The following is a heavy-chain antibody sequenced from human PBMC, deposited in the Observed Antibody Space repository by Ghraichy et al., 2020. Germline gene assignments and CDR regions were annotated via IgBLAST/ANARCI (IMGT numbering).Heavy chain of an antibody. J-gene: IGHJ4*02. CDR2: INAGNGNT. V-gene: IGHV1-3*01. D-gene: IGHD2-15*01. Sequence: ASVKVSCKASGYTFTSYVMHWVRQAPGQRLEWMGYINAGNGNTKYSQEFQGRVTITRDTSASTAYMELSSLRSEDTAVYYCARGSDRAPDSSYWGQGTLVIVSS. CDR1: GYTFTSYV. CDR3: ARGSDRAPDSSY.